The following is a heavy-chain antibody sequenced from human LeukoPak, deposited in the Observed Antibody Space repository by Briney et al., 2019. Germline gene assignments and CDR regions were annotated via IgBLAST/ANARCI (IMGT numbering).Heavy chain of an antibody. Sequence: GGSLRLSCAASGFTFSSYWMSWVRQAPGKGLEWVANIKQDGSEKYYVDSVKGRFTISRDNAKNSLYLQMNSLRAEDTAVYYCARDPLWEAVAGTDYWGQGTLVTVSS. D-gene: IGHD6-19*01. V-gene: IGHV3-7*03. CDR2: IKQDGSEK. CDR1: GFTFSSYW. J-gene: IGHJ4*02. CDR3: ARDPLWEAVAGTDY.